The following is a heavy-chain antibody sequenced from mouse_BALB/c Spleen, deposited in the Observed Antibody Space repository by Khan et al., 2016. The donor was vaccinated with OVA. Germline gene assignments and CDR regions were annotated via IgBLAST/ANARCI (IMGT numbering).Heavy chain of an antibody. CDR1: GFSLTDYG. D-gene: IGHD2-2*01. CDR2: IWGDGRT. J-gene: IGHJ4*01. V-gene: IGHV2-6-7*01. CDR3: ARFGYYDAMDY. Sequence: QVQLKQSGPGLVAPSQSLSITCTVSGFSLTDYGVNWVRQPPGKGLEWLGMIWGDGRTDYNSALKSRLSISKDNSKSQLFLKMNSLQTDDTARYYCARFGYYDAMDYWGQGTSVTVSS.